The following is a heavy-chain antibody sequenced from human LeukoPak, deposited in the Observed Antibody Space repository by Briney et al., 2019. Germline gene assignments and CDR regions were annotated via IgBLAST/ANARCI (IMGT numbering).Heavy chain of an antibody. V-gene: IGHV4-59*01. D-gene: IGHD3-22*01. CDR3: ARGGGYYDSSGFDY. Sequence: SETLSLTCTVSGGSISSYYWSWIRQPPTKGLEWIGYIYYSGSTNYNPSLKSRVTISVDTSKNQFSLKLTSVTAAGTAVYYCARGGGYYDSSGFDYWGQGTLVTVSS. J-gene: IGHJ4*02. CDR1: GGSISSYY. CDR2: IYYSGST.